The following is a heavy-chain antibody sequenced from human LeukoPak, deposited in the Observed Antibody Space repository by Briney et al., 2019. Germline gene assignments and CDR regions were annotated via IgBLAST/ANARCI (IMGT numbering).Heavy chain of an antibody. J-gene: IGHJ4*02. CDR2: ISGSGGST. CDR3: AKTGDYGVHFDY. CDR1: GFTFSSYQ. D-gene: IGHD4-17*01. V-gene: IGHV3-23*01. Sequence: PGGSLRLSCAASGFTFSSYQMNWVRQAPGKGLEWVSAISGSGGSTYYADSVKGRFTISRDNSKNTLYLQMNSLRAEDTAVYYCAKTGDYGVHFDYWGQGTLVTVSS.